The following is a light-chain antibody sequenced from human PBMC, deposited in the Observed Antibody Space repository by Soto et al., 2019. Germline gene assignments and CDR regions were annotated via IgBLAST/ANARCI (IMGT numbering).Light chain of an antibody. V-gene: IGKV3-15*01. CDR1: QSVSSN. CDR2: GVD. J-gene: IGKJ1*01. CDR3: QQYDNWRT. Sequence: EIVMTQSPATLSVSPGERATLSCRASQSVSSNLAWYQQKPGQAPRLLIYGVDTRATGVPARFSGSGSGTEFTLTISSLQSEDFAFYYCQQYDNWRTFGQGTKVEVK.